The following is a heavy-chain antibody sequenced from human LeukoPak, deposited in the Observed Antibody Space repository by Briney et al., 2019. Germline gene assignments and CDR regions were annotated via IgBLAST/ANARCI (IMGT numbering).Heavy chain of an antibody. CDR3: ATKQWLAPPPDS. Sequence: PGGSLRLSCAVSGFTFSKCWMLWVRQAPGKGLESVSRINTDGTVTTYADSVKGRFTVSRDNADNTMFLQMNSVRDEDTAVYYCATKQWLAPPPDSWGQGTPVTVSS. V-gene: IGHV3-74*01. CDR2: INTDGTVT. J-gene: IGHJ4*02. D-gene: IGHD6-19*01. CDR1: GFTFSKCW.